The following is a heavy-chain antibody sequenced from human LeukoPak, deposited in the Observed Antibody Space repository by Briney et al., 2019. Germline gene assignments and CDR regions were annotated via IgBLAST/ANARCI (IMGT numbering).Heavy chain of an antibody. Sequence: PSETLSLTCTVSGGSISSYYWTWTRQPPGKGLEYIGYVYYNGSTNYNPSLKSRVTISVDTSKNQFSLKLTSITAADTAMYYCARGLGSGWPFDYWGQGTLVTVSS. D-gene: IGHD6-19*01. CDR2: VYYNGST. J-gene: IGHJ4*02. CDR3: ARGLGSGWPFDY. V-gene: IGHV4-59*01. CDR1: GGSISSYY.